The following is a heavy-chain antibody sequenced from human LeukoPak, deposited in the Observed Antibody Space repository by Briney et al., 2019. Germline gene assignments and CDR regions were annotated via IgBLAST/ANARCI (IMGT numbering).Heavy chain of an antibody. Sequence: PGRSLRLSCAASGFTFSSYAMHWVRQAPGKGLEWVAVISYDGSNKYYADSVKGRFTISRDNSKNTLYLQMNSLRAGDTAVYYCARDGGYYYDSSGYYYWGQGTLVTVSS. D-gene: IGHD3-22*01. CDR3: ARDGGYYYDSSGYYY. J-gene: IGHJ4*02. CDR1: GFTFSSYA. CDR2: ISYDGSNK. V-gene: IGHV3-30-3*01.